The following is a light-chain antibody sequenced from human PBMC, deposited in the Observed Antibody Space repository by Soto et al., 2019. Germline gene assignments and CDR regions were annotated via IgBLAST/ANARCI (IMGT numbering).Light chain of an antibody. V-gene: IGKV2-28*01. Sequence: DIVMTQSPLSLPVTPGEAASISCRSSQSLLHKNKNTYFNWYVQKPGQSPQLLIYMGFKRASGVPDRLSGSGSGTYFTMRISRVEAEDAGVYYSMEALQTPRTFGQGTTV. CDR1: QSLLHKNKNTY. CDR3: MEALQTPRT. J-gene: IGKJ1*01. CDR2: MGF.